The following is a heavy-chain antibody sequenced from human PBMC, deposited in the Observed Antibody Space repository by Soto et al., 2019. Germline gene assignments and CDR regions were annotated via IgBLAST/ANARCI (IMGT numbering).Heavy chain of an antibody. CDR2: IYYSGST. CDR3: ARVPLMTGYSSRSLGIDY. CDR1: GGSISSYN. Sequence: SETLSLTCTVSGGSISSYNWSWIRQPPGKGLEWIGYIYYSGSTNYNPSLKSRVTISVDTSKNQFSLKLSSVTAADTAVYYCARVPLMTGYSSRSLGIDYWGQGTLVTVSS. V-gene: IGHV4-59*01. D-gene: IGHD6-19*01. J-gene: IGHJ4*02.